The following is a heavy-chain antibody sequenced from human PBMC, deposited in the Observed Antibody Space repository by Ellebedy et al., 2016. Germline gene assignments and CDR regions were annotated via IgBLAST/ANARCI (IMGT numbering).Heavy chain of an antibody. CDR2: IYYSVST. CDR1: GGSISSSSYY. Sequence: GSLRLSCTVSGGSISSSSYYWGWIRQPPGKGLEWIGSIYYSVSTYYNPSLKSRVTISVDTSKNQFSLKLSSVTAADTAVYYCARQTRYYDFWSGYIHYWYFDLWGRGTLVTVSS. J-gene: IGHJ2*01. V-gene: IGHV4-39*01. CDR3: ARQTRYYDFWSGYIHYWYFDL. D-gene: IGHD3-3*01.